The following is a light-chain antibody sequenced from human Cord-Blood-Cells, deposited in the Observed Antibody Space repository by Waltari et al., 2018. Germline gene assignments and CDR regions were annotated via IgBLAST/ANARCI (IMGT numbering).Light chain of an antibody. CDR3: QQYGSTPGT. CDR2: GAS. CDR1: QSVSSSY. V-gene: IGKV3-20*01. J-gene: IGKJ2*01. Sequence: EIVLTQSPGTLSLSPGERATLSCRASQSVSSSYLAWYQQKPGQAPRLLIYGASSRATGLPDMFSGSGSGTDFTLTISRLAPEDFVVYYCQQYGSTPGTFGQGTKLEIK.